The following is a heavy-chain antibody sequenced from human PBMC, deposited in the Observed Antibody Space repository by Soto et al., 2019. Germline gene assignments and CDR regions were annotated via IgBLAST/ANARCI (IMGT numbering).Heavy chain of an antibody. CDR1: DFPFECFA. J-gene: IGHJ4*02. CDR2: IRNQSYQETK. Sequence: GYLEISSKCADFPFECFARNAVGQAPGNGLEWVGLIRNQSYQETKEYAAAVKGRFTISRDTSNGIAYLQMNRMNIEDSAVYYCSGAHSHDTASFSLYRGQVTPVTVSS. D-gene: IGHD1-1*01. CDR3: SGAHSHDTASFSLY. V-gene: IGHV3-49*04.